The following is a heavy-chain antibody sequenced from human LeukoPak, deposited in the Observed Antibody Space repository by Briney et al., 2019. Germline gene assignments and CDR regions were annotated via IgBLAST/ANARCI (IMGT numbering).Heavy chain of an antibody. V-gene: IGHV4-31*03. CDR1: GGSISSGGYY. J-gene: IGHJ4*02. Sequence: SETLSLTCTVSGGSISSGGYYWSWIRQHPGKGLEWIGYIYYSGSTYYNPSLKSRVTISVDTSKNQFSLKLSSVTAADTAVYYCARRPSMVREFDHWGQGTLVTVSS. CDR3: ARRPSMVREFDH. CDR2: IYYSGST. D-gene: IGHD3-10*01.